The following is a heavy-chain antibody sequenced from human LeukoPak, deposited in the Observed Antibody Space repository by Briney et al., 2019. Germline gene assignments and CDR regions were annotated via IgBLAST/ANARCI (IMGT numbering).Heavy chain of an antibody. CDR1: GFTFSDYY. Sequence: PGGSLRLSCAASGFTFSDYYMSWIRQAPGKGLEWVSYISSSDSTIYYADSVKGRFTISRDNAKNSLYLQMNSLRAEDTAVYYCARTYSSSSWVYYFDYWGQGTLVTVSS. CDR3: ARTYSSSSWVYYFDY. V-gene: IGHV3-11*04. D-gene: IGHD6-6*01. CDR2: ISSSDSTI. J-gene: IGHJ4*02.